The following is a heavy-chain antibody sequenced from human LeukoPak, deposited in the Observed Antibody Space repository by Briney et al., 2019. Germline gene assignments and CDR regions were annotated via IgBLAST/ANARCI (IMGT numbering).Heavy chain of an antibody. CDR3: ARLNYYDSSGHYSALDY. Sequence: GESLKISCRGSGYSFAGFWIGWVLQKPGKDLEYMVIIFPGDSNTRYSPSFQGQVIFSADKSINTAYLHWSSLKASGSAFYYCARLNYYDSSGHYSALDYWGQGTLVTVPS. V-gene: IGHV5-51*01. J-gene: IGHJ4*02. CDR1: GYSFAGFW. CDR2: IFPGDSNT. D-gene: IGHD3-22*01.